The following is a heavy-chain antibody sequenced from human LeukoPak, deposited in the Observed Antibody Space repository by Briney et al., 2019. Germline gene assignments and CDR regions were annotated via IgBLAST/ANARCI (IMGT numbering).Heavy chain of an antibody. CDR1: GFTFSGYA. CDR2: ISGSGGST. D-gene: IGHD6-19*01. V-gene: IGHV3-23*01. CDR3: AKRPRDSGWPEPYYFDY. J-gene: IGHJ4*02. Sequence: GGSLRLSCAASGFTFSGYAMSWVRQAPGKGLEWVSAISGSGGSTYYADSVKGRFTISRDNSKNTLYLQMNSLRAEDTAVYYCAKRPRDSGWPEPYYFDYWGQGTLVTVSS.